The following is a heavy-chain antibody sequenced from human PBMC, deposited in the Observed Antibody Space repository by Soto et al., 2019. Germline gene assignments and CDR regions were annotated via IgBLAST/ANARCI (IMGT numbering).Heavy chain of an antibody. CDR3: AKDRRATGRYFDY. J-gene: IGHJ4*02. V-gene: IGHV3-30*18. Sequence: QVQLVESGGGVVQPGRSLRLSCAASGFTFSSYGRHWVRQAPGKGLEWVAVISYDGSNKYYADSVKGRFTISRDNSKNTLYLQMNSLRAEDTAVYYCAKDRRATGRYFDYWGQGTLVTVSS. D-gene: IGHD4-4*01. CDR1: GFTFSSYG. CDR2: ISYDGSNK.